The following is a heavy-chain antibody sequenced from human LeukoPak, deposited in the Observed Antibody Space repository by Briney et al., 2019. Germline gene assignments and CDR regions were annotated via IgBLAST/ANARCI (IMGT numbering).Heavy chain of an antibody. J-gene: IGHJ3*02. Sequence: PSETLSLTCAVYGGSFSGYYWSWIRQPPGKGLEWIGEINHSGSTNYNPSLKSRVTISVDTSKNHFSLKLSSVTAADTAVYYCARVTYYYDSSGYGFPQDAFDIWGQGTMVTVSS. CDR3: ARVTYYYDSSGYGFPQDAFDI. D-gene: IGHD3-22*01. CDR2: INHSGST. CDR1: GGSFSGYY. V-gene: IGHV4-34*01.